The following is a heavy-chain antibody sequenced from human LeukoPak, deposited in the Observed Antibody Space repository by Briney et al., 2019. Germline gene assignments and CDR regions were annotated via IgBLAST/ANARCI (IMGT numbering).Heavy chain of an antibody. J-gene: IGHJ5*02. CDR1: GGTFSSYA. Sequence: ASVKVSCKASGGTFSSYAISWVRQAPGQGLEWMGWINPNSGGTNYAQKFQGRVTMTRDTSISTAYMELSRLRSDDTAVYYCARNGLATIRYNWFDPWGQGTLVTVSS. CDR3: ARNGLATIRYNWFDP. V-gene: IGHV1-2*02. CDR2: INPNSGGT. D-gene: IGHD5-24*01.